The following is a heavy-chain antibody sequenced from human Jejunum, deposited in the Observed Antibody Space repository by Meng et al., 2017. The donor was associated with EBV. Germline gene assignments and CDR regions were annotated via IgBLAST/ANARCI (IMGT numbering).Heavy chain of an antibody. Sequence: EGRSVGSGGGFVQPGVSLRLSCIASGFIFSSSWMHWVRQAPGKGLVWVSHINHEGSFTNYADSVKGRFTISRDDAKNTLYLQMNSLRAEDTAVYYCARDLGSGNYYGYWGQGTLVTVSS. J-gene: IGHJ4*02. CDR2: INHEGSFT. D-gene: IGHD3-10*01. V-gene: IGHV3-74*01. CDR1: GFIFSSSW. CDR3: ARDLGSGNYYGY.